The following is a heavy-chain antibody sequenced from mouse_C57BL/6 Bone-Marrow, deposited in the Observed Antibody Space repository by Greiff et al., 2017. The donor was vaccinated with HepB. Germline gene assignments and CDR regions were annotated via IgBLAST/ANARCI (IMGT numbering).Heavy chain of an antibody. CDR3: ARKGGLLYYYAMDY. CDR1: GFTFSDYY. Sequence: EVQRVESGGGLVQPGGSLKLSCAASGFTFSDYYMYWVRQTPEKRLEWVAYISNGGGSTYYPDTVKGRFTISRDNAKNTLYLQMSRLKSEDTAMYYCARKGGLLYYYAMDYWGQGTSVTVSS. J-gene: IGHJ4*01. CDR2: ISNGGGST. D-gene: IGHD2-12*01. V-gene: IGHV5-12*01.